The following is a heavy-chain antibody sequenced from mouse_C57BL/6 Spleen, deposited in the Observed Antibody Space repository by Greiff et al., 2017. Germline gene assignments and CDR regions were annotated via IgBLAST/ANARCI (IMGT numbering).Heavy chain of an antibody. V-gene: IGHV1-26*01. D-gene: IGHD2-4*01. CDR2: INPNNGGT. Sequence: EVKLQQSGPELVKPGASVKISCKASGYTFTDYYMNWVKQSHGKSLEWIGDINPNNGGTSYNQKFKGKATLTVDKSSSTAYMELRSLTSEDSAVYYCARPLYDYGGSWFAYWGQGTLVTVSA. CDR3: ARPLYDYGGSWFAY. CDR1: GYTFTDYY. J-gene: IGHJ3*01.